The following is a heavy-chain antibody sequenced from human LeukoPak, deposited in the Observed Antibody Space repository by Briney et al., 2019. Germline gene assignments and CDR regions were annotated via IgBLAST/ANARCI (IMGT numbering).Heavy chain of an antibody. CDR2: IYYSGST. CDR1: GGSISSYY. CDR3: ASLEYYYDSSGYYLD. D-gene: IGHD3-22*01. J-gene: IGHJ4*02. Sequence: PETLSLTCTVSGGSISSYYWSWIRQPPGKGLEWIGYIYYSGSTNCNPSLKSRVTISVDTSKNQFSLKLSSVTAADTAVYYCASLEYYYDSSGYYLDWGQGTLVTVSS. V-gene: IGHV4-59*01.